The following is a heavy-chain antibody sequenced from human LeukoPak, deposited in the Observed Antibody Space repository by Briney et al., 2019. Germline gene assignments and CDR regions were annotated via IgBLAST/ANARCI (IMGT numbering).Heavy chain of an antibody. D-gene: IGHD3-22*01. CDR1: GGSISNYY. Sequence: SETLSLTCTVSGGSISNYYWSWIRQPAGKGLQWIGRISTSGNTDYNPSLKSRVTMSVDTSKNQFSLKLTSVTAADTAVYYCASDSFYDSGGYFYYWGQGTPVTVSS. V-gene: IGHV4-4*07. CDR3: ASDSFYDSGGYFYY. CDR2: ISTSGNT. J-gene: IGHJ4*02.